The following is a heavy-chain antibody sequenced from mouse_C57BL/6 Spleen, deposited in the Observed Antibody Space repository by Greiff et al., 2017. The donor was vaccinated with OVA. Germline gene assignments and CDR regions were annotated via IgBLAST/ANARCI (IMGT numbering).Heavy chain of an antibody. V-gene: IGHV5-15*01. CDR2: ISNLAYSI. Sequence: EVQLVESGGGLVQPGGSLKLSCAASGFTFSDYGMAWVRQAPRKGPEWVAFISNLAYSIYYADTVTGRFTISRENAKNTQYLEMSSLRSEDTAMYYCARQGDGYCDYWGKGTTLTVSS. CDR1: GFTFSDYG. D-gene: IGHD2-3*01. J-gene: IGHJ2*01. CDR3: ARQGDGYCDY.